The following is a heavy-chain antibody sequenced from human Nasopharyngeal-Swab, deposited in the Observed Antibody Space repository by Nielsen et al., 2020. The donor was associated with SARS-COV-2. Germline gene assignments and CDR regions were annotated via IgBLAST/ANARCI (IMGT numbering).Heavy chain of an antibody. D-gene: IGHD3-16*01. J-gene: IGHJ4*02. Sequence: ASVKVSCKPSGYTFSSYGIAWVRQAPGQGLDWLGWISPYNDYTHYAQKFQGSVTMTSDTSTSTAYLELRSLTSDDTAVYYCARELGVGLFDYWGQGTLVTVSS. CDR1: GYTFSSYG. CDR3: ARELGVGLFDY. V-gene: IGHV1-18*01. CDR2: ISPYNDYT.